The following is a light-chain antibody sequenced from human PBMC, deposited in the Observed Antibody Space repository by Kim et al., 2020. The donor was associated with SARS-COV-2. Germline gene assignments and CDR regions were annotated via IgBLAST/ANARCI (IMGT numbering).Light chain of an antibody. Sequence: PRQSITLSCTGTSSDVGNYNLVSWYQQHPGKAPKLMIYEVTKRPSGVSNRFSGSKSGNTASLTISGLQAEDEADYYCCSYAGSRNVFGGGTQLTVL. CDR1: SSDVGNYNL. V-gene: IGLV2-23*02. J-gene: IGLJ7*01. CDR3: CSYAGSRNV. CDR2: EVT.